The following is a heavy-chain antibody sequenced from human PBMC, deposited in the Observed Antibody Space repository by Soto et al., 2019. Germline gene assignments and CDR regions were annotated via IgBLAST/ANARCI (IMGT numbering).Heavy chain of an antibody. CDR3: VKDSVFWRGNDGRDV. J-gene: IGHJ6*02. Sequence: VGSLRLSCAASGLTFKTYGMHWVRLAPGKGLEWVAVISYDGNNKYYADSMKGRFTISRDNSKNTLYLQMDRLRVEDTAVYYCVKDSVFWRGNDGRDVWGQGTTVTVSS. V-gene: IGHV3-30*18. D-gene: IGHD3-3*01. CDR1: GLTFKTYG. CDR2: ISYDGNNK.